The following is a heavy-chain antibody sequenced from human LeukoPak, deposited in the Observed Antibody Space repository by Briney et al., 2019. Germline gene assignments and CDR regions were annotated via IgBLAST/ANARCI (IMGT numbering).Heavy chain of an antibody. CDR3: ARAEICSSTSCYNAFDI. J-gene: IGHJ3*02. D-gene: IGHD2-2*02. Sequence: SETLSLTCTVSGGSISSSSYYWGWIRQPPGKGLEWIGYIYHGGSTYYTPSLRSRVTISVDRSKNQFSLKLSSVTAADTAVYYCARAEICSSTSCYNAFDIWGQGTMVTVSS. V-gene: IGHV4-61*05. CDR1: GGSISSSSYY. CDR2: IYHGGST.